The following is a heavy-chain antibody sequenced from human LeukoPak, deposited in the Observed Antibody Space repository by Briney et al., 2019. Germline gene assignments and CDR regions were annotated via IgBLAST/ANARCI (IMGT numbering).Heavy chain of an antibody. V-gene: IGHV3-21*01. CDR2: ISTSSSYI. J-gene: IGHJ6*03. D-gene: IGHD6-19*01. CDR3: ARERIAVAGPKIGANYYYYMDV. CDR1: GFTFSSYS. Sequence: GGSLRLSCAASGFTFSSYSMNWVRQAPGKGLERVSSISTSSSYIYYSDSLKGRFTISRDNAKKSLYLQMNSLRAEDTAVYYCARERIAVAGPKIGANYYYYMDVWGKGTTVTVSS.